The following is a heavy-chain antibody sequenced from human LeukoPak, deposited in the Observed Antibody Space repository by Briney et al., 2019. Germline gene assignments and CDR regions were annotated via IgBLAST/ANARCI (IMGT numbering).Heavy chain of an antibody. J-gene: IGHJ4*02. CDR1: GGTFSSYA. Sequence: SVKVSCKASGGTFSSYAISWVRQAPGQGLEWMGGIIPIFGTANYAQKFQGRVTITADESTSTAYMELSSLRSEDTAVYYCARDFYLMIVVVMAEDYYFDYWGQGTLVTVSS. CDR2: IIPIFGTA. CDR3: ARDFYLMIVVVMAEDYYFDY. D-gene: IGHD3-22*01. V-gene: IGHV1-69*13.